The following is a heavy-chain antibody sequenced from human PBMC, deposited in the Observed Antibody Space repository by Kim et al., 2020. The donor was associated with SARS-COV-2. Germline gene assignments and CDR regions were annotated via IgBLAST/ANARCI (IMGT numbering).Heavy chain of an antibody. J-gene: IGHJ5*02. CDR1: GSTFGDYA. V-gene: IGHV3-30*04. CDR3: ARDDTFASWTDYRNSFDL. D-gene: IGHD4-4*01. Sequence: GGSLRLSCAASGSTFGDYAMHWVRQAPGKGLEWVAMISRDGYSKFYAESVEGRFTISRDNSRNTLYLQLNSVRVDDTAFYYCARDDTFASWTDYRNSFDLWGQGTLVTVSS. CDR2: ISRDGYSK.